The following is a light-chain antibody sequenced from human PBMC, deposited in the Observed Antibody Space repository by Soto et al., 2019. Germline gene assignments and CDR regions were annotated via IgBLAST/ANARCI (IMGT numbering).Light chain of an antibody. CDR2: EGI. CDR3: CSYAGSNNFV. Sequence: QSVLTQPASVSGSPGQSITISCTGTSSTVGGFNVVSWYQQHPGKAPKVIIYEGIKRPSGVSNRFSGSNSGSTASLTISGLQAEDGADYYCCSYAGSNNFVFGTGTKVTVL. CDR1: SSTVGGFNV. J-gene: IGLJ1*01. V-gene: IGLV2-23*01.